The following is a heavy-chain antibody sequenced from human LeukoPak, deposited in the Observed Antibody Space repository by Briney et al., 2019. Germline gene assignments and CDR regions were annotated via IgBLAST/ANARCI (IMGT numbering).Heavy chain of an antibody. CDR2: ISAYNGNT. D-gene: IGHD1/OR15-1a*01. CDR3: ARAHPMRTKNDY. V-gene: IGHV1-18*04. J-gene: IGHJ4*02. CDR1: GYTFTCYG. Sequence: ASVKVSCKASGYTFTCYGISWVRQAPGQGLEWMGWISAYNGNTNYAQKLQGRVTMTTDTSTSTAYMELRSLRSDDTAVYYCARAHPMRTKNDYWGQGTLVTVSS.